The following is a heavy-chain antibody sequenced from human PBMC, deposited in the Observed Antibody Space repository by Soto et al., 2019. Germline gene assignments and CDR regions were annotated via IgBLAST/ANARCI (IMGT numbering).Heavy chain of an antibody. D-gene: IGHD6-19*01. CDR3: ARPSVAGTWGPFDF. V-gene: IGHV4-59*01. CDR1: GGSISAYY. CDR2: IYYTGST. J-gene: IGHJ4*02. Sequence: SETLSLTCTVSGGSISAYYWNWVRQPPGKGLEWIGNIYYTGSTNYSPSLKSRVTISVDTSKNQSSLKLSSVTAADTAVYFCARPSVAGTWGPFDFWGQGTLVTVSS.